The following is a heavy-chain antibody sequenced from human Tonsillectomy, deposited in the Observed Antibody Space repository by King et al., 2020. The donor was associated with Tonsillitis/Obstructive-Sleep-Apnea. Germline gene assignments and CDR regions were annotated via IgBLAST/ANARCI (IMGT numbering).Heavy chain of an antibody. D-gene: IGHD1-26*01. J-gene: IGHJ4*02. CDR2: ISSSGSTI. CDR1: GFTFSSYE. V-gene: IGHV3-48*03. CDR3: ARESSSGRYSGSYLIY. Sequence: VQLVESGGGLVQPGGSLRLSCAASGFTFSSYEMNWVRQAPGKGLEWVSYISSSGSTIYYADSVKGRFTISRDNAKNSLYLQMNSLRAEDTAVYYCARESSSGRYSGSYLIYWGQGPLVTVSS.